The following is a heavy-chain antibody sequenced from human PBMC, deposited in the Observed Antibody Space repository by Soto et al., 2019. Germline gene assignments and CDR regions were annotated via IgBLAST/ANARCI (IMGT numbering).Heavy chain of an antibody. J-gene: IGHJ6*02. D-gene: IGHD3-10*01. CDR2: ISAYNGNT. CDR1: GYTFTSYG. V-gene: IGHV1-18*04. Sequence: QVQLVQSGVEVKKPGASVKVSCKASGYTFTSYGISWVRQAPGQGLEWMGWISAYNGNTNYAQKLQGRVTMTTDTSTSTAYMELRSLRSDDTAVYYCAREDLGRGSGSYYNGLYYYYGMDVWGQGTTVTVSS. CDR3: AREDLGRGSGSYYNGLYYYYGMDV.